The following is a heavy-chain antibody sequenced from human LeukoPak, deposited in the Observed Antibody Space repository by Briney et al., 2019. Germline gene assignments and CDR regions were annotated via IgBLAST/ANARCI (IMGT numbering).Heavy chain of an antibody. CDR2: VYFSGIT. D-gene: IGHD2-21*01. V-gene: IGHV4-4*09. Sequence: SETLSLTCTVSDDSIRTHYWSWIRQPPGKGLECIGYVYFSGITNYNPSLKSRVTMSVDTSKNQLSLKLSSVTAADTAVSYCARTARLPDSWGQGTLVTVSS. CDR3: ARTARLPDS. J-gene: IGHJ4*02. CDR1: DDSIRTHY.